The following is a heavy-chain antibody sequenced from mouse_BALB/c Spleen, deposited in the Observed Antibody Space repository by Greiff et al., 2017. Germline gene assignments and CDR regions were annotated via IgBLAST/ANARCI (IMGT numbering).Heavy chain of an antibody. V-gene: IGHV1-31*01. Sequence: EVQLQQSGPELVKPGASVKISCKASGYSFTGYYMHWVKQSHVKSLEWIGRINPYNGATSYNQNFKDKASLTVDKSSSTAYMELHSLTSEDSAVYYCARSGPYDGLHYAMDYWGQGTSVTVSS. J-gene: IGHJ4*01. CDR1: GYSFTGYY. CDR2: INPYNGAT. D-gene: IGHD2-3*01. CDR3: ARSGPYDGLHYAMDY.